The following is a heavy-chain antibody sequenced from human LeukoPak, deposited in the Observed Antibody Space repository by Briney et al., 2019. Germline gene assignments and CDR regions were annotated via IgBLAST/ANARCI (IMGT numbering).Heavy chain of an antibody. CDR1: GGFISSGGYY. Sequence: SETLSLTCTVSGGFISSGGYYWGWIRQPPGKGLEWIGSLYYSGSTYFNPSLKSRVTISVDTSKNQFSLKLSSVTAADTAVYYCARLKGYGDYVDYWGQGTLVTVSS. J-gene: IGHJ4*02. V-gene: IGHV4-39*01. CDR2: LYYSGST. CDR3: ARLKGYGDYVDY. D-gene: IGHD4-17*01.